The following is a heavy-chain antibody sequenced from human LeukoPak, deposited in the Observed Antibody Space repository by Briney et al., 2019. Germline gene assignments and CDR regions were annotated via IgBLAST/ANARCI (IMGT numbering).Heavy chain of an antibody. Sequence: PGGSLRLSCAASGFTFSDYYMSWIRQAPGKGLEWVSYISSSGSTIYYADSVKGRFTISRDNAKNSLYLQMNSLRAEDTAVYYCARDPSYDFWRGSDYYYMDVWGKGTTVTVSS. CDR2: ISSSGSTI. J-gene: IGHJ6*03. D-gene: IGHD3-3*01. CDR1: GFTFSDYY. V-gene: IGHV3-11*04. CDR3: ARDPSYDFWRGSDYYYMDV.